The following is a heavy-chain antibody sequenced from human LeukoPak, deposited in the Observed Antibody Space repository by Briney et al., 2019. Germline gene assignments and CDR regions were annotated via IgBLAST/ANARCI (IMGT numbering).Heavy chain of an antibody. CDR3: ARGGDDERGGAFDI. CDR1: GGTFSSYA. J-gene: IGHJ3*02. D-gene: IGHD2-21*02. Sequence: SVKVSCKASGGTFSSYAISWVRQAPGQGLEWMGRIIPIFGTANYAQKFQGRVTITTDESTSTAYMELSSLRSEDTAVYYCARGGDDERGGAFDIWGQGQWSPSLQ. CDR2: IIPIFGTA. V-gene: IGHV1-69*05.